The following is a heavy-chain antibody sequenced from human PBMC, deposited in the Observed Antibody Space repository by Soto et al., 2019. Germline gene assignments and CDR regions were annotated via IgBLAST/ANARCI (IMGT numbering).Heavy chain of an antibody. Sequence: QVQLVQSGAEVKKPGSSVKVSCKAPGGTFSIYAISWVRQAPGQGLEWMGGIIPIFGTANYAQKFQGRVTITADESTSTGYMELSSLRSEATAVYYCARSQGGSSSLDIYYYYYYGMDVWGQGTTVTVSS. D-gene: IGHD2-15*01. V-gene: IGHV1-69*01. CDR2: IIPIFGTA. CDR1: GGTFSIYA. J-gene: IGHJ6*02. CDR3: ARSQGGSSSLDIYYYYYYGMDV.